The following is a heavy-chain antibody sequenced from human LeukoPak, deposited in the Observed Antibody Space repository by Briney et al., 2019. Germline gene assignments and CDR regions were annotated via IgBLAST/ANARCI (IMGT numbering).Heavy chain of an antibody. CDR1: GGSISSYY. CDR3: ARGGVYYYDSSGYPYYYGMDV. D-gene: IGHD3-22*01. V-gene: IGHV4-59*01. Sequence: PSETLSLTCTVSGGSISSYYWSWIRQPPGKGLEWIGYIYYSGSTNYNPSLKSRVTISVDTSKNPFSLKLRSVTAADTAVYYCARGGVYYYDSSGYPYYYGMDVWGQGTTVTVSS. CDR2: IYYSGST. J-gene: IGHJ6*02.